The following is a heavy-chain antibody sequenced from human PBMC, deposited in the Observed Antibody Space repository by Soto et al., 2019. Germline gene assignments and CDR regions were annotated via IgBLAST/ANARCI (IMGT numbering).Heavy chain of an antibody. D-gene: IGHD3-22*01. Sequence: SETLSLTCTVSGGSISSGGYYWSWIRQHPGKGLEWIGYIYYSGSTSYNPSLKSRVTMSVDTSQNQFSLRLTSVTAADTAVYYCARNRYYDSTGYLDYWGQGTLVTVSS. J-gene: IGHJ4*02. CDR1: GGSISSGGYY. V-gene: IGHV4-61*08. CDR3: ARNRYYDSTGYLDY. CDR2: IYYSGST.